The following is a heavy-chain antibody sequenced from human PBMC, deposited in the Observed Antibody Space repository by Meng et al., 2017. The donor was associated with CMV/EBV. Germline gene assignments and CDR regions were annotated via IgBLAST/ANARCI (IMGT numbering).Heavy chain of an antibody. CDR3: ARGNNWDRLLDF. Sequence: ASVKVSCKASGGTFSSYAISWVRQAPGQGLEWMGGITPMSGGTNYAQNFQDRVTMTRDTSTNTAYMELSRVRSDDTAVYYCARGNNWDRLLDFWGQGTLVTVSS. CDR2: ITPMSGGT. CDR1: GGTFSSYA. J-gene: IGHJ4*02. D-gene: IGHD3-3*01. V-gene: IGHV1-2*02.